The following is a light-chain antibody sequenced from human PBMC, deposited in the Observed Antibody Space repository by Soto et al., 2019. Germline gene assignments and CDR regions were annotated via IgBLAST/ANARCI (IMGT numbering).Light chain of an antibody. V-gene: IGKV3-15*01. CDR3: EQYNNWPPLT. CDR1: QSVSSN. Sequence: EIVMTQSPATLSVSPGERATLSCRASQSVSSNLAWYQQKPGQAPRLLIYGASTRATGIPARFSGSGSGTEFTLTISSLQSEDFAVYSCEQYNNWPPLTFGGGNKVVVK. CDR2: GAS. J-gene: IGKJ4*01.